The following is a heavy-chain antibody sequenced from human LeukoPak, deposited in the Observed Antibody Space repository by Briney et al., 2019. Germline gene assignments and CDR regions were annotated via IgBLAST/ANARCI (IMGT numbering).Heavy chain of an antibody. CDR3: AGETITYYYDSSGYSRMDV. CDR1: GGSISSSNW. J-gene: IGHJ6*02. V-gene: IGHV4-4*02. CDR2: IYHSGST. D-gene: IGHD3-22*01. Sequence: SETLSLTCAVSGGSISSSNWWSWVRQPPGKGLEWIGEIYHSGSTNYNPSLKSRVTISVDTSKNQFSLKLSSVTAADTAVYYCAGETITYYYDSSGYSRMDVWGQGTTVTVSS.